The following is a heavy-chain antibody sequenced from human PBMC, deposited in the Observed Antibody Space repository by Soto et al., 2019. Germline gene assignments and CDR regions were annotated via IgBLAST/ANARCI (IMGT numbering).Heavy chain of an antibody. Sequence: TLSLTCTVSGGSISSGDYYWSWIRQPPGKGLEWIGYIYYSGSTYYNPSLKSRVTISVDTSKNQFSLRLSSVTAADTAVYYCARDMYYYDSSGYYYYGMDVWGQGTKVPVSS. CDR3: ARDMYYYDSSGYYYYGMDV. CDR2: IYYSGST. CDR1: GGSISSGDYY. D-gene: IGHD3-22*01. J-gene: IGHJ6*02. V-gene: IGHV4-30-4*01.